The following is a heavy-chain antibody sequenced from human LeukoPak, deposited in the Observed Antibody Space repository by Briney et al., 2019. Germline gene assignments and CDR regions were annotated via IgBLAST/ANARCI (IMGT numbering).Heavy chain of an antibody. J-gene: IGHJ6*04. Sequence: ASVKLSCKASGYTFTSYGISWVRQAPGQRLEWMVWISAYNGNTNYAQKIQCIVTRTTDTANSTAYMELRSLRSDDTAVYYCARCSDYYDSSGYYELYGMDVWGEGTTVTVSS. D-gene: IGHD3-22*01. CDR2: ISAYNGNT. V-gene: IGHV1-18*01. CDR3: ARCSDYYDSSGYYELYGMDV. CDR1: GYTFTSYG.